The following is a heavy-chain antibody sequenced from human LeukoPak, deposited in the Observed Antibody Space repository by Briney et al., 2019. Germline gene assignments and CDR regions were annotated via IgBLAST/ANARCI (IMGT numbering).Heavy chain of an antibody. CDR2: INWNGGST. V-gene: IGHV3-20*01. D-gene: IGHD1-26*01. CDR3: ARVDRWDSSNWFDP. Sequence: GGSLRLSCAASGFTFDDYGMSWVRQAPRKGLEWVSGINWNGGSTGYADSVKDRFTISRDNAKNSLYLQMNRLRAEDTALYHCARVDRWDSSNWFDPWGQGTLVTVSS. CDR1: GFTFDDYG. J-gene: IGHJ5*02.